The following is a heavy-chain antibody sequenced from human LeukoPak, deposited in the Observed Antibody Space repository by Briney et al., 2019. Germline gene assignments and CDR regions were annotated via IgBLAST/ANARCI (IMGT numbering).Heavy chain of an antibody. V-gene: IGHV4-59*01. J-gene: IGHJ4*02. CDR3: ARYASGSYYRGIDY. CDR1: GGSISSYY. D-gene: IGHD1-26*01. Sequence: SETLSLTCTVSGGSISSYYWSWIRQPPGKGLEWIGYIFYTGSTNYNPSLKSRVTISVLTSKNRFSLKLSSVTAADTAVYYCARYASGSYYRGIDYWGQGTLVTVSS. CDR2: IFYTGST.